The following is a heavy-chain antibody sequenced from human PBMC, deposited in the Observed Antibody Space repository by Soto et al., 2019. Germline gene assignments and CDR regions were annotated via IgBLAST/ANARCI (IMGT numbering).Heavy chain of an antibody. CDR2: IRQDGSEK. D-gene: IGHD6-13*01. J-gene: IGHJ4*02. CDR1: GFTCSSDW. V-gene: IGHV3-7*05. CDR3: ARPSNPYTNSWNAFFDY. Sequence: PGGCLRLSCVGSGFTCSSDWMTWVRQAPGKGLGWVGNIRQDGSEKNYVDSVKGRFTISRDNAKNSLYLQMNSLRAEDTAFYYCARPSNPYTNSWNAFFDYRGQGTLVTVSS.